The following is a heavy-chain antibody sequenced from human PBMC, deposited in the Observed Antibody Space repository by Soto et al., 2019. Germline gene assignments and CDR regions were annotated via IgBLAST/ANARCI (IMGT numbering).Heavy chain of an antibody. J-gene: IGHJ5*02. CDR2: INPSSGGT. V-gene: IGHV1-2*02. CDR3: AREMGVIGAPGYTWFDP. Sequence: VQLVQSGAEVRKPGASVKVSCKASGYTFSDYYVHWVREAPGQRLEWMGWINPSSGGTIYTQMFQGRVTMTRDTSINTVYMELSRLTSDDTAVYYCAREMGVIGAPGYTWFDPWGQGALVTVSS. CDR1: GYTFSDYY. D-gene: IGHD1-26*01.